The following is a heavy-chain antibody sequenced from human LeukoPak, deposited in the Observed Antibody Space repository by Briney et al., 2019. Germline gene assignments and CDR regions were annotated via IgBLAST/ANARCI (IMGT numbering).Heavy chain of an antibody. CDR1: GFTFSNAW. D-gene: IGHD3-10*01. Sequence: PGGSLRLSCAASGFTFSNAWMSWVRQAPGKGLGWVGRIKSKTDGGTTDYAAPVKGRFTISRDDSKNTLYLQMNSLKTEDTAVYYCTTGAMVRRVIIYFDYWGQGTLVTVSS. J-gene: IGHJ4*02. CDR3: TTGAMVRRVIIYFDY. CDR2: IKSKTDGGTT. V-gene: IGHV3-15*01.